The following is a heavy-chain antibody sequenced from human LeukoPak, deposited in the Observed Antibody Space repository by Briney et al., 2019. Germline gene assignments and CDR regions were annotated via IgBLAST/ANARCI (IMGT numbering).Heavy chain of an antibody. CDR1: GGTFSSYA. V-gene: IGHV1-69*06. CDR3: ARSPYSNYGRYYYYYMDV. Sequence: SVKVSCKASGGTFSSYAISWVRQAPGQGLEWMGGIIPIFDTANYAQKFQGRVTITADKSTSTAYMELSSLRSEDTAVYYCARSPYSNYGRYYYYYMDVWGKGTTVTVSS. J-gene: IGHJ6*03. CDR2: IIPIFDTA. D-gene: IGHD4-11*01.